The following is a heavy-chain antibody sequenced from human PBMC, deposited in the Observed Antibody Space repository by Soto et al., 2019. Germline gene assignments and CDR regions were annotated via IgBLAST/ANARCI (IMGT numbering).Heavy chain of an antibody. Sequence: SETLSLTCTVSGGSINSGDYYWAWVRQHPGKGLEWIGYSHYSGSTYYNPSLRSRLTIAVDTSRNQFSLNLSSVTAADTAVYFCARLFTIPGVVNHRLLDPWGQGTLATV. J-gene: IGHJ5*02. CDR2: SHYSGST. CDR1: GGSINSGDYY. D-gene: IGHD3-3*01. CDR3: ARLFTIPGVVNHRLLDP. V-gene: IGHV4-31*03.